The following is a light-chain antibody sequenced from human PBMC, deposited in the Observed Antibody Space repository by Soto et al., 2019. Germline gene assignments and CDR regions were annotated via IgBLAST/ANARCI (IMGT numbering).Light chain of an antibody. J-gene: IGKJ4*01. V-gene: IGKV3-20*01. CDR1: QSVDSNS. CDR2: GAS. Sequence: ENVLTHSPGTLSVSAGERSTLSCRASQSVDSNSLAWYQQKPGQAPRLLIHGASTRATGIPDRFSGGGSGTDFTLTISSLEPEDFAIYFFQQRQHRRRPLFGERTNLDIK. CDR3: QQRQHRRRPL.